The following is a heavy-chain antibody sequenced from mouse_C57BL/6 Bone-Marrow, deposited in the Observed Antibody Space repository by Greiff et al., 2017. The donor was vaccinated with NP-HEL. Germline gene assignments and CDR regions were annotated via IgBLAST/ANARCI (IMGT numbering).Heavy chain of an antibody. CDR1: GFTFSDYG. CDR2: ISSGSSTI. D-gene: IGHD1-1*01. J-gene: IGHJ2*01. V-gene: IGHV5-17*01. Sequence: EVMLVESGGGLVKPGGSLKLSCAASGFTFSDYGMHWVRQAPEKGLEWVAYISSGSSTIYYADTVKGRFTISRDNAKNTLFLQMTSLRSEDAAMYYCATYCNYPDYWGQGTTLTVSS. CDR3: ATYCNYPDY.